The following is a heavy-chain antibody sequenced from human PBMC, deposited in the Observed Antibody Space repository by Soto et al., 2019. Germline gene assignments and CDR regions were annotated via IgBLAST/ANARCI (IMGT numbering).Heavy chain of an antibody. CDR3: AKLGSSSWSPHYYFDY. J-gene: IGHJ4*02. Sequence: GGSLRLSCAASGFSLSSYAMNWVRQAPGKGLEWVSSISRSRSYIYYADSVKGRFTISGDNAKNSLYLEMNSLRAEDTAVYYCAKLGSSSWSPHYYFDYWGQGTLVTAPQ. CDR1: GFSLSSYA. D-gene: IGHD2-2*01. CDR2: ISRSRSYI. V-gene: IGHV3-21*01.